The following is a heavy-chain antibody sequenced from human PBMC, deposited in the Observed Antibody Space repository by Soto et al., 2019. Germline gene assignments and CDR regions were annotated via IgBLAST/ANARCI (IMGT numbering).Heavy chain of an antibody. CDR2: IWYDGSNK. Sequence: GGSLRLSCAASGFTFSSYGVHWVRQAPGKGLEWVAVIWYDGSNKYYADSVKGRFTISRDNSKNTLYLQMNSLRAEDTAVYYCAKEGSSSELDYWGQGTLVTVSS. D-gene: IGHD6-6*01. V-gene: IGHV3-30*02. J-gene: IGHJ4*02. CDR1: GFTFSSYG. CDR3: AKEGSSSELDY.